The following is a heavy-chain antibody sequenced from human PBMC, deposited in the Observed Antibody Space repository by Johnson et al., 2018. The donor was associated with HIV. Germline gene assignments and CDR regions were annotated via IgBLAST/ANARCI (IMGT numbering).Heavy chain of an antibody. CDR2: ISYDGSNK. CDR1: GFTFSSYA. Sequence: QVQLVESGGGVVQPGRSLRLSCAASGFTFSSYAMHWVRQAPGKGLEWVAVISYDGSNKYYADSVKGRFTISRDNSKNTLYLQMNNLRVEDTAVYYCARGPGVGEDALDIWGQGTMVTVSS. CDR3: ARGPGVGEDALDI. V-gene: IGHV3-30*14. D-gene: IGHD1-26*01. J-gene: IGHJ3*02.